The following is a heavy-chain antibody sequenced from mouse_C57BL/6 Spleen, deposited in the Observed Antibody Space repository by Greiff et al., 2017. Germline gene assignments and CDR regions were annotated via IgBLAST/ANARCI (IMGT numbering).Heavy chain of an antibody. J-gene: IGHJ1*03. CDR3: ARGGSTTVVAHWYFDV. Sequence: EVKLVESGPGMVKPSQSLSLTCTVTGYSITSGYDWHWIRHFPGNKLEWMGYISYSGSTNYNPSLKSRISITHDTSKNHFFLKLDSVTTEDTATYYCARGGSTTVVAHWYFDVWGTGTTVTGSS. D-gene: IGHD1-1*01. V-gene: IGHV3-1*01. CDR1: GYSITSGYD. CDR2: ISYSGST.